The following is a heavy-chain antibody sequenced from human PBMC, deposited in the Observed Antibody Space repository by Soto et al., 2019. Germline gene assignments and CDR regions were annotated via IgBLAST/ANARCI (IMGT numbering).Heavy chain of an antibody. Sequence: QVQLVQSGAEVKKPGASVKVSCKASGYTFTGYYMHWVRQAPGQGLEGMGWINPNSGGTKYAQKFQGRVTMTRDTSISTAYMELSRLRSDDTAVYYCARDLFRGIAARILFDYWGQGTLVTVSS. V-gene: IGHV1-2*02. D-gene: IGHD6-6*01. CDR2: INPNSGGT. CDR1: GYTFTGYY. CDR3: ARDLFRGIAARILFDY. J-gene: IGHJ4*02.